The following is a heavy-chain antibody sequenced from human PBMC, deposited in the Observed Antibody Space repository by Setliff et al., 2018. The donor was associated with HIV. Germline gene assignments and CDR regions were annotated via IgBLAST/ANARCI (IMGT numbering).Heavy chain of an antibody. CDR3: VRGGADCETDCY. D-gene: IGHD2-21*01. J-gene: IGHJ4*02. Sequence: GGSLRLSCAASGFTFTGNWMTWVRQAPGKGLEWVANINRDGSERNYVDSVRGRFTISRDNAKNSLYLQMNRLRVEDTALYYCVRGGADCETDCYWAQGAMVTVSS. CDR2: INRDGSER. V-gene: IGHV3-7*01. CDR1: GFTFTGNW.